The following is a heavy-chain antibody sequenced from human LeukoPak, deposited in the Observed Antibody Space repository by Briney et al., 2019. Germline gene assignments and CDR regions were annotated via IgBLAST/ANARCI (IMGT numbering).Heavy chain of an antibody. J-gene: IGHJ1*01. V-gene: IGHV3-21*01. Sequence: PGGSLRLSCAASGFTFSSYSMNWVRQAPGKGLESVSSISSSSSYIYYADSVKGRFTISRDNAKNSLYLQMNSLRAEDTAVYYCARDNYYGSGYEYFQHWGQGTLVTVSS. CDR1: GFTFSSYS. D-gene: IGHD3-10*01. CDR3: ARDNYYGSGYEYFQH. CDR2: ISSSSSYI.